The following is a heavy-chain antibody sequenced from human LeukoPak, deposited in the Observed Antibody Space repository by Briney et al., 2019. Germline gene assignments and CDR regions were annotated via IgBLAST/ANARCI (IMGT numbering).Heavy chain of an antibody. CDR2: IFYSGST. CDR3: ARVDWLANHYYYMDV. D-gene: IGHD2-21*01. Sequence: PSETLSLTCTFSGGSISTSNYYWGWIRQPPGKGLEWIGNIFYSGSTYYSPSLRSRVTISVDTSKNQFSLKLSSVIAADTAVYYCARVDWLANHYYYMDVWGKGTTVTVSS. CDR1: GGSISTSNYY. J-gene: IGHJ6*03. V-gene: IGHV4-39*07.